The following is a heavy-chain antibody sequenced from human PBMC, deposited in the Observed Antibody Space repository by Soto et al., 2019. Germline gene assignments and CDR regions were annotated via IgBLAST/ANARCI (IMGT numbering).Heavy chain of an antibody. V-gene: IGHV3-33*01. J-gene: IGHJ6*02. CDR1: GFTFSSYG. Sequence: QVQLVESGGGVVQPGRSLRLSCAASGFTFSSYGMHWVRQAPGKGLEWVAVIWYDGSNKYYADSVKGRFTISRDNSKNTLYLQMNSLRAEDTAVYYCARDDGSGSYYNVDYYYYGMDVWGQGTTVNVSS. D-gene: IGHD3-10*01. CDR3: ARDDGSGSYYNVDYYYYGMDV. CDR2: IWYDGSNK.